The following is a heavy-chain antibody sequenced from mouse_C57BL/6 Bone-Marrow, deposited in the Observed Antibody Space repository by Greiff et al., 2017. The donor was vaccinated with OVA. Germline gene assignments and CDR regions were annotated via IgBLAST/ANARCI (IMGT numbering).Heavy chain of an antibody. D-gene: IGHD1-1*01. CDR1: GFSFTSYG. CDR3: ASEITTVVDFDY. CDR2: IWGVGST. V-gene: IGHV2-6*01. J-gene: IGHJ2*01. Sequence: VKLVESGPGLVAPSQRLSITCTVSGFSFTSYGVDWVRQSPGKGLEWLGVIWGVGSTNYNSALKSRLSISKDNSKSQVFLKMNSLQTDDTAMYYCASEITTVVDFDYWGQGTTLTVSS.